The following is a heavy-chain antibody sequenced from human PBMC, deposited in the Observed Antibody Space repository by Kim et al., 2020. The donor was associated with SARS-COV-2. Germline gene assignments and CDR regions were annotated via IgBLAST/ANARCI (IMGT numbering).Heavy chain of an antibody. CDR3: ARSPLGSRYSSSWYFDTRYNWFDP. Sequence: GGSLRLSYAASGFTFSSYSMNWVRQAPGKGLEWVSYISSSSSTIYYADSVKGRFTISRDNAKNSLYLQMNSLRDEDTAVYYCARSPLGSRYSSSWYFDTRYNWFDPWGQGTLVTVSS. CDR1: GFTFSSYS. D-gene: IGHD6-13*01. J-gene: IGHJ5*02. V-gene: IGHV3-48*02. CDR2: ISSSSSTI.